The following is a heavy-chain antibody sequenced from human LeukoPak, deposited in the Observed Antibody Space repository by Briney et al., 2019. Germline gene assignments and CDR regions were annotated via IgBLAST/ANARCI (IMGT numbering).Heavy chain of an antibody. CDR2: IHYTGST. Sequence: SETLSLTCTVSGGSISSYYWSWIRQSPGKGLECIGYIHYTGSTNYNPSLKSRVTISIETSKNQFSLKLKSVTAADTAVYYCARGGYYGSGNDFRFDPWGQGTLVTVSS. CDR1: GGSISSYY. J-gene: IGHJ5*02. D-gene: IGHD3-10*01. CDR3: ARGGYYGSGNDFRFDP. V-gene: IGHV4-59*01.